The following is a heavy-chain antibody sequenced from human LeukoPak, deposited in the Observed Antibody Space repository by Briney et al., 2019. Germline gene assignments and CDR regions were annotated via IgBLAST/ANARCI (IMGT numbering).Heavy chain of an antibody. CDR1: AFSFDNFA. J-gene: IGHJ4*02. V-gene: IGHV3-23*01. CDR3: AKLGNFASGSYSD. CDR2: ISDSGGDT. Sequence: GGSLRLSCAASAFSFDNFAMSWVRQAPGRGLEWIAAISDSGGDTYYADSVKGRFTISRDNSKNTLYLHMNSLRAEDTAVYYCAKLGNFASGSYSDWGQGTLVTVSS. D-gene: IGHD3-10*01.